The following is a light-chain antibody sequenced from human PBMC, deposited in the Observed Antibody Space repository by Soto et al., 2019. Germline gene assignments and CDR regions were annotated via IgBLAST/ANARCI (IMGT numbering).Light chain of an antibody. CDR1: QSVSSSH. CDR3: QQYRYSLT. CDR2: GAS. V-gene: IGKV3-20*01. Sequence: EVVLTQSPGTLSLSPGQSATLSCRASQSVSSSHLAWYQQKPGQAPRLLIYGASTRANGIPDRFSGSGSGTDFTLTISRLEPEDFAVYYCQQYRYSLTFGGGTKVEIK. J-gene: IGKJ4*01.